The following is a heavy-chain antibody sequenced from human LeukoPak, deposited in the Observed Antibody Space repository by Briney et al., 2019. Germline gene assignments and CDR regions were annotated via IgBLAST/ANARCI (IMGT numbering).Heavy chain of an antibody. Sequence: PGGSLRLSCAASGFTFSSYEVNWVRQAPGKGLEWVSYISSSGSTIYYADSVKGRFTISRDNAKNSLYLQMNSLRAEDTAVYYCASSSYGAFDIWGQGTMVTVSS. CDR2: ISSSGSTI. V-gene: IGHV3-48*03. CDR1: GFTFSSYE. CDR3: ASSSYGAFDI. D-gene: IGHD6-6*01. J-gene: IGHJ3*02.